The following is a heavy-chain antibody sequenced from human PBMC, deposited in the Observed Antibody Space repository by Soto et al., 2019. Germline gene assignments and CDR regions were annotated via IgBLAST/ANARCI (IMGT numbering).Heavy chain of an antibody. CDR2: IKSKTDGGTT. D-gene: IGHD3-22*01. CDR3: ATPYSSGYYFFDY. CDR1: GFTFSNAW. Sequence: EVQLVESGGGLVKPGGSLRLSCAASGFTFSNAWMSWVRQAPGKGLEWVGRIKSKTDGGTTDYAAPVKGRLTISRDDSKNTLYLQMNSLKTEDTAVYYCATPYSSGYYFFDYWGQGTLVTVSS. J-gene: IGHJ4*02. V-gene: IGHV3-15*01.